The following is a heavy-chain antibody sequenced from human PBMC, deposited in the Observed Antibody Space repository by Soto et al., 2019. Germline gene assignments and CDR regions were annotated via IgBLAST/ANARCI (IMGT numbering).Heavy chain of an antibody. CDR2: ITPIYPTT. CDR3: ARIPRYSFPTSDDLDS. CDR1: GGTFYTYT. V-gene: IGHV1-69*13. D-gene: IGHD5-18*01. J-gene: IGHJ4*02. Sequence: SVKVSCKASGGTFYTYTFSWVRQAPGQGLEWMGSITPIYPTTNYAGRFQGRLTITADGSTHTAYMDLTSLTSEDTAVYYCARIPRYSFPTSDDLDSWGQGTLVTVSS.